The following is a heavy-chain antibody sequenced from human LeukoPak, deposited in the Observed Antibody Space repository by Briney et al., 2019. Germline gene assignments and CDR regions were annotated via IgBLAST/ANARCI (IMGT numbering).Heavy chain of an antibody. Sequence: SETLSLTCAVYGGSFSGYYWSWIRQPPGKGLEWIGEINHSGSTNYNPSLKSRVTISVDTSKNQFSLKLSSVTAADTAVYYCARGVKDYDFWSGSLRNWFDPWGQGTLATVSS. CDR2: INHSGST. J-gene: IGHJ5*02. D-gene: IGHD3-3*01. V-gene: IGHV4-34*01. CDR1: GGSFSGYY. CDR3: ARGVKDYDFWSGSLRNWFDP.